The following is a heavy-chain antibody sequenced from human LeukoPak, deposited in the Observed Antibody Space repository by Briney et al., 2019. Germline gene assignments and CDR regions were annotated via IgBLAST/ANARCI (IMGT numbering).Heavy chain of an antibody. CDR1: GFTFSSYW. CDR2: INSDGSST. V-gene: IGHV3-74*01. CDR3: ARSEDTAMVYYYYGMDV. D-gene: IGHD5-18*01. Sequence: GGSLRLSCAASGFTFSSYWMHWVRQAPGKGLVWVSRINSDGSSTSYADSVKGRFTISRDNAKNTLYLQMNSLRAEDTAVYYCARSEDTAMVYYYYGMDVWGQGTTVTVSS. J-gene: IGHJ6*02.